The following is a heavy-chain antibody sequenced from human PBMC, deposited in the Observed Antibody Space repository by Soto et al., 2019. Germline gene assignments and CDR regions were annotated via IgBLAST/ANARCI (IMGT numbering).Heavy chain of an antibody. J-gene: IGHJ6*03. D-gene: IGHD3-3*01. CDR3: ARGLHYDFWSGYRAIYYYYMDV. CDR1: GYTFTIYD. Sequence: ASVKVSCKASGYTFTIYDINWVRQATGQGLEWMGWVNPNSGNTGYAQKFQGRVTMTRNTSISTAYMELSSLRSEDTAVYYCARGLHYDFWSGYRAIYYYYMDVWGKGTTVTVSS. CDR2: VNPNSGNT. V-gene: IGHV1-8*01.